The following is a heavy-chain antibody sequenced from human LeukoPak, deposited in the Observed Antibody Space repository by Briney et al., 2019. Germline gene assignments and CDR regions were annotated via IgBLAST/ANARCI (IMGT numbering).Heavy chain of an antibody. D-gene: IGHD6-13*01. Sequence: PGGSLRLSCAASGFTFYDYGMSWVRQAPGKGVEWVSGINWNGGRTVYVGSVKGRFTISRDNAKNYLYMQMKSLRAEDTALYYCARDQGGTGSWYEGGGYWGQGTLVTVSS. J-gene: IGHJ4*02. CDR2: INWNGGRT. CDR3: ARDQGGTGSWYEGGGY. CDR1: GFTFYDYG. V-gene: IGHV3-20*04.